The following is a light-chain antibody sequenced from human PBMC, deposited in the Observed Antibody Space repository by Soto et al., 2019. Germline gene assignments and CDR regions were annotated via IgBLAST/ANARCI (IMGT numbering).Light chain of an antibody. V-gene: IGKV1-39*01. CDR1: QSISAH. CDR2: AAS. Sequence: DIQMTQSPSSLSASVGDRVTITCRASQSISAHLNWYQQKPGKAPTLLIFAASHLQRGVPSRFSGSGFGTDFTLTISYLQPEDFATYYCQQSDTARAFGPGTKV. CDR3: QQSDTARA. J-gene: IGKJ3*01.